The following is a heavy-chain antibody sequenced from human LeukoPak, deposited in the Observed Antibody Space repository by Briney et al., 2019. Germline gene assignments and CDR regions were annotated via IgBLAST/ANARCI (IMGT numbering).Heavy chain of an antibody. CDR2: IKQDGSET. Sequence: PGGSLRLSCAASGFTFSSYVMHWVRQAPGKRPQWVANIKQDGSETYYVDSVKGRFTISRDNAKNSLYLQMNSLRAEDTAVYYCARDFTYERFDYWGQGALVTVSS. V-gene: IGHV3-7*03. CDR1: GFTFSSYV. CDR3: ARDFTYERFDY. J-gene: IGHJ4*02. D-gene: IGHD3-16*01.